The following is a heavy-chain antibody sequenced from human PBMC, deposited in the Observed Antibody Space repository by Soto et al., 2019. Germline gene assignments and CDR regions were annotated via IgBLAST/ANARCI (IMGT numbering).Heavy chain of an antibody. V-gene: IGHV3-30-3*01. D-gene: IGHD3-10*01. CDR1: GFTFRSYA. CDR3: AGAPGGSTETFDS. CDR2: ISYSGSNT. J-gene: IGHJ4*02. Sequence: QVHLVASGGGMVQPGRSLRLACTASGFTFRSYAMHWVRQAPGKGLEWVAVISYSGSNTYYADSVKGRFSISRDISNNTLYLQMNSLRSEDTAVYYCAGAPGGSTETFDSWGQGTLVTVSS.